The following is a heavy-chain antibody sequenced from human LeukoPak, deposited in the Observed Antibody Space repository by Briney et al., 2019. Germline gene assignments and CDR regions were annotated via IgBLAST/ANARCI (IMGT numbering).Heavy chain of an antibody. Sequence: VQPGGSMRLSCAASGFTFSNHAMSWVRQAPGKGLEWVSGISSSGSSTFFADHVKGRFTISRNNAKNSLYLQINTLQAEDTAVYYCARPSPGSSSLFFYYMGVWGKGTTVTVSS. CDR1: GFTFSNHA. J-gene: IGHJ6*03. CDR3: ARPSPGSSSLFFYYMGV. V-gene: IGHV3-23*01. D-gene: IGHD1-26*01. CDR2: ISSSGSST.